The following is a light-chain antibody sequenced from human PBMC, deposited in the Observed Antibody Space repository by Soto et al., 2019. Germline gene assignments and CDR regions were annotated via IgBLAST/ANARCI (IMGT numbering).Light chain of an antibody. J-gene: IGKJ1*01. CDR1: QSLVNSDGNTY. V-gene: IGKV2-30*01. CDR3: MQGSHWPRT. CDR2: KVS. Sequence: EVVMTQSPLSLPVTLGQPASISCRSSQSLVNSDGNTYLNWFHQRPGQSPRRLIYKVSNRDSGVRDRLSGSGSGTDFTLRISRVEAEDVGVYYCMQGSHWPRTFGQGTRVEIK.